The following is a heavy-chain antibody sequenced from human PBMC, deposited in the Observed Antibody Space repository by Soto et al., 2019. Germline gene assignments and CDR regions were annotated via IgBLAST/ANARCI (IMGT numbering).Heavy chain of an antibody. CDR1: GGTFSSYT. J-gene: IGHJ4*02. CDR3: SRDYGDSSSWFGY. CDR2: IIPIRGIA. Sequence: QVQLVQSGAEVKKPGSSVKVSCKASGGTFSSYTISWVRQAPGQGLEWMGRIIPIRGIANYAQKFPGRVTITADKSTSTAYMELSSLRSEDTAVYYCSRDYGDSSSWFGYWGQGTLVTFSS. V-gene: IGHV1-69*08. D-gene: IGHD6-13*01.